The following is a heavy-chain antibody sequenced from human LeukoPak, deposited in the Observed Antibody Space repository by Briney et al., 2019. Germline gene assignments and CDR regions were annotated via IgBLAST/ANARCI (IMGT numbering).Heavy chain of an antibody. CDR2: RNPNSGRT. D-gene: IGHD6-13*01. J-gene: IGHJ6*02. V-gene: IGHV1-8*01. Sequence: ASVKVACRASGYTFTNYDINWLRQATGQGLNWMGWRNPNSGRTGFAQKFQGRLTMTADTSISTAYMELSSLTSDDTAVYYCARGPVSTHGMDVWGQGTTVTVSS. CDR3: ARGPVSTHGMDV. CDR1: GYTFTNYD.